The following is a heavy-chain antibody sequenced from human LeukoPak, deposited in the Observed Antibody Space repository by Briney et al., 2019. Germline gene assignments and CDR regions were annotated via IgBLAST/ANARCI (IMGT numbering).Heavy chain of an antibody. CDR1: GGTFSSYA. V-gene: IGHV1-69*04. CDR2: IIPILGIA. Sequence: SVKVSFKAPGGTFSSYAISWVRQAPGQGLEWMGRIIPILGIANYAQKFQGRVTITADKSTSTAYMELSSLRSEDTAVYYCANMVRGVRNWFDPWGQGTLVTVSS. D-gene: IGHD3-10*01. CDR3: ANMVRGVRNWFDP. J-gene: IGHJ5*02.